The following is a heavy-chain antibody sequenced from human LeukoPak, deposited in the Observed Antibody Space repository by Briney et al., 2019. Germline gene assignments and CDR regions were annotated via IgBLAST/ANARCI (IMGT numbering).Heavy chain of an antibody. V-gene: IGHV4-39*01. CDR3: ARLATYCAGDNCYLDAFDI. J-gene: IGHJ3*02. CDR1: GGSISISSYY. D-gene: IGHD2-21*01. CDR2: IFYSGST. Sequence: SGTLSLTCTVSGGSISISSYYWGWIRQPPGKGLEWIGSIFYSGSTYYNPSLKSRVTISVDTSKNQFSLKLNSVTAADTAVFYCARLATYCAGDNCYLDAFDIWGQGTMVTVSP.